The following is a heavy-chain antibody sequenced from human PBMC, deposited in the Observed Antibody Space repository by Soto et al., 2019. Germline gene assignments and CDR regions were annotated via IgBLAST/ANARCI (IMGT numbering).Heavy chain of an antibody. Sequence: GASVKVSCKASGYTFTGYYMHWVRQAPGQGLEWMGWINPNSGGTNYAQKFQGWVTMTRDTSISTAYMELSRLRSDDTAVYYCAREVEMAVAGYYYYGMDVWGQGTTVTVSS. V-gene: IGHV1-2*04. CDR1: GYTFTGYY. J-gene: IGHJ6*02. CDR3: AREVEMAVAGYYYYGMDV. D-gene: IGHD6-19*01. CDR2: INPNSGGT.